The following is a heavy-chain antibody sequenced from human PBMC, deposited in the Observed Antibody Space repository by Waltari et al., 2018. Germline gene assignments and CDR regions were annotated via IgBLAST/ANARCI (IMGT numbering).Heavy chain of an antibody. CDR2: ISSSSSYI. CDR3: ALIAAAGTRKWG. Sequence: EVQLVESGGGLVKPGGSLRLSCAASGFTFSSYSMNWVRQAPGKGLEWVSSISSSSSYIYYAESVKGRFTISRDNAKNSLYLQMNSLRAEDTAVYYCALIAAAGTRKWGWGQGTLVTVSS. J-gene: IGHJ4*02. D-gene: IGHD6-13*01. V-gene: IGHV3-21*01. CDR1: GFTFSSYS.